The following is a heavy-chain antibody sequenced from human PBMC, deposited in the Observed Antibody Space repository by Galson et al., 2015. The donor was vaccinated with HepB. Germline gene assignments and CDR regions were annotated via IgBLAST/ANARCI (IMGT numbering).Heavy chain of an antibody. J-gene: IGHJ6*02. Sequence: TLSLTCTVSGGSISSGGYYWSWIRQHPGKGLEWIGYIYYSGSTYYNPSLESRVTISVDTSKNQFSLKLSSVTAADTAVYYCARDFSRPGYYYYYGMDVWGQGTTVTVSS. CDR2: IYYSGST. CDR3: ARDFSRPGYYYYYGMDV. CDR1: GGSISSGGYY. V-gene: IGHV4-31*03. D-gene: IGHD1-14*01.